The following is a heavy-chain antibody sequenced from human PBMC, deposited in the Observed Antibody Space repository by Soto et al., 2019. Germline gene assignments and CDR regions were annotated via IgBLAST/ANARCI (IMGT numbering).Heavy chain of an antibody. CDR1: GGSISSGGYY. V-gene: IGHV4-31*03. CDR3: ARDRAPRGYMDV. CDR2: IYYSGST. Sequence: SETPVLTCTVSGGSISSGGYYWSWIRQHPGKGLEWIGYIYYSGSTYYNPSLKSRVTISVDTSKNQFSLKLSSVTAADTAVYYCARDRAPRGYMDVWGKGTTVTVSS. J-gene: IGHJ6*03.